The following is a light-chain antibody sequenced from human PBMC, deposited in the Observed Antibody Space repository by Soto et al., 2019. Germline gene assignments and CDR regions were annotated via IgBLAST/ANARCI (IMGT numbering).Light chain of an antibody. CDR1: QSVGSY. J-gene: IGKJ5*01. V-gene: IGKV3-20*01. Sequence: EVVLTQSPGTLSLSPGERATLSCWVSQSVGSYLAWYQQKPGQAPRLLIYGTSSRATGIPDRVSGSGSGTDFTLTISRLEPEEVAVDDGQQYGNSPITFGQGTRLEI. CDR2: GTS. CDR3: QQYGNSPIT.